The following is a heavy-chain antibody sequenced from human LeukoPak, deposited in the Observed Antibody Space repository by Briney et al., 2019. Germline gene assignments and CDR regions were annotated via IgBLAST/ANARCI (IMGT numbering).Heavy chain of an antibody. V-gene: IGHV3-23*01. CDR2: ISGSGGST. J-gene: IGHJ6*03. D-gene: IGHD2-15*01. CDR1: GFTFSSYA. CDR3: AKRFKDGYYYYYMDV. Sequence: GGSLRLSCAASGFTFSSYAMSWVRQAPGKGLEWVSAISGSGGSTHYADSVKGRFTISRDNSKNTLYLQMNSLRAEDTAVYYCAKRFKDGYYYYYMDVWGKGTTVTVSS.